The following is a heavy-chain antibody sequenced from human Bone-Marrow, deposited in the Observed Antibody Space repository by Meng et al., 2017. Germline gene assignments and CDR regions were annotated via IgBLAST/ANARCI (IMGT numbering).Heavy chain of an antibody. Sequence: SLKISCAASGFTFDDYAMHWVRQAPGKGLEWVSGISWDSGSIGYADSVKGRFTISRDNAKNSLYLQMNSLRAEDTALYYCAKDIFKAYCGGDCLVNAFDIWGQGTMVTVSS. CDR1: GFTFDDYA. D-gene: IGHD2-21*02. CDR3: AKDIFKAYCGGDCLVNAFDI. CDR2: ISWDSGSI. J-gene: IGHJ3*02. V-gene: IGHV3-9*01.